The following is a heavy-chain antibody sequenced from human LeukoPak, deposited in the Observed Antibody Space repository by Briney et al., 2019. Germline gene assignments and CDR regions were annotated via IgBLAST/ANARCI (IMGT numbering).Heavy chain of an antibody. CDR3: ARERGYDFWSGYPTSYYFDY. V-gene: IGHV3-64*01. Sequence: GGSLRLSCAASGFTFSSYAMHWVRQAPGKGLEYVSAISSNGGSTYYANSVKGRFTISRDNPKNTLYLQMGSLRAEDKAVYYCARERGYDFWSGYPTSYYFDYWGQGTLVTVSS. J-gene: IGHJ4*02. D-gene: IGHD3-3*01. CDR1: GFTFSSYA. CDR2: ISSNGGST.